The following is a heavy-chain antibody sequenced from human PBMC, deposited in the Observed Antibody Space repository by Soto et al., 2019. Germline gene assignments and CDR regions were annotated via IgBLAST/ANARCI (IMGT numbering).Heavy chain of an antibody. D-gene: IGHD6-13*01. J-gene: IGHJ4*02. CDR3: AGEGSLGSWFSY. Sequence: SQTLSLTCALSGDSVSSNSAAWNWIRQSPSRGLEWLGRTYYRSKWFTDYARSVKSRATIKPNTSGNQCSLQLNSVTPEDTAVYFCAGEGSLGSWFSYWGPGTRVTVSS. CDR1: GDSVSSNSAA. V-gene: IGHV6-1*01. CDR2: TYYRSKWFT.